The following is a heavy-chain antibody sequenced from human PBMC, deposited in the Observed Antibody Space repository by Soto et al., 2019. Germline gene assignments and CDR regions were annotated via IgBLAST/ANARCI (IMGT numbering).Heavy chain of an antibody. CDR3: ARYVREQLVPNDAFDI. CDR1: GYTFTSYG. J-gene: IGHJ3*02. CDR2: ISAYNGNT. D-gene: IGHD6-13*01. V-gene: IGHV1-18*01. Sequence: ASVKVSCKASGYTFTSYGISWVRQAPGQGLEWMGWISAYNGNTNYAQKLQGRVTMTTDTSTSTAYMELRSLRSDDTAVYYCARYVREQLVPNDAFDIWGQGTMVTVSS.